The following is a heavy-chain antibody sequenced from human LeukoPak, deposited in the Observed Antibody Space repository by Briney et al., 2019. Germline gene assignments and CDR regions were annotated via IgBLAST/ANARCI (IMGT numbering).Heavy chain of an antibody. CDR1: GFTFDDYG. CDR3: ARFGYGSGMSYYFDY. CDR2: INWNGGST. V-gene: IGHV3-20*04. D-gene: IGHD3-10*01. J-gene: IGHJ4*02. Sequence: GGSLRLSCAASGFTFDDYGMSWVRQAPGKGLEWVPGINWNGGSTGYADSVKGRFTISRDNAKNSLYLQMNSLRAEGTALYYCARFGYGSGMSYYFDYWGQGTLVTVSS.